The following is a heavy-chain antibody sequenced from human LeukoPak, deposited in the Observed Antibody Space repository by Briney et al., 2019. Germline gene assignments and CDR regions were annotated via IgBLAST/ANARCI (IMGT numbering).Heavy chain of an antibody. J-gene: IGHJ4*02. D-gene: IGHD2-8*01. V-gene: IGHV4-59*01. Sequence: PSETLSLTCTVSGDSMTNYYWNWIRQPPGKGLEWIGYIHHSGTPNYNPSIKSRLTMSVDTSKNQFSLKLTSVSAADTAMYFCAKTGSLMGCFFDYWGQGIQVIVSS. CDR1: GDSMTNYY. CDR2: IHHSGTP. CDR3: AKTGSLMGCFFDY.